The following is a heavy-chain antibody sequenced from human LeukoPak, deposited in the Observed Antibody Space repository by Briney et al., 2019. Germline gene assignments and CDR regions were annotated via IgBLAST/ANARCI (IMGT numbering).Heavy chain of an antibody. Sequence: ASVKVSCKASGGTFSSYAISWVRQAPGQGLEWMGWISAYNGNTNYAQKLQGRVTMTTDTSTSTAYMELRSLRSDDTAVYYCARDTELLRSPYYMDVWGKGTTVTVSS. CDR3: ARDTELLRSPYYMDV. D-gene: IGHD1-26*01. V-gene: IGHV1-18*01. CDR1: GGTFSSYA. CDR2: ISAYNGNT. J-gene: IGHJ6*03.